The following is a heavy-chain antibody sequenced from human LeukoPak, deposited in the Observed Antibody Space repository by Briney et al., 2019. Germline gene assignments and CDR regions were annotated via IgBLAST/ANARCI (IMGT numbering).Heavy chain of an antibody. Sequence: ASVKVSCTASGYTFTSYAMHWVRQAPGQRLEWMGWINAGNGNAQYSQKFQGRVTITRDTSARTAYMDLSSLRSEDTAVYYCARGRTTTDYYYNGMDVWGQGTTVTVSS. J-gene: IGHJ6*02. D-gene: IGHD1-7*01. V-gene: IGHV1-3*01. CDR2: INAGNGNA. CDR3: ARGRTTTDYYYNGMDV. CDR1: GYTFTSYA.